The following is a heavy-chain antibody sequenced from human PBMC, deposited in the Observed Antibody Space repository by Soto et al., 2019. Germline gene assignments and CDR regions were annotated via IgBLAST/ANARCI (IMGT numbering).Heavy chain of an antibody. CDR2: INESGST. CDR3: ARGSGIVALPGELEDVKYDY. Sequence: QVQQQQGGAGLVKPSETLSPSCAVYVQPFSGHSWAWIRKPPGKGLEWIGEINESGSTYYNPSLKSRVTISTDTSKNQFSLKLSSVSAADTAAYFCARGSGIVALPGELEDVKYDYWGQGTLVNVSS. CDR1: VQPFSGHS. V-gene: IGHV4-34*01. D-gene: IGHD1-1*01. J-gene: IGHJ4*02.